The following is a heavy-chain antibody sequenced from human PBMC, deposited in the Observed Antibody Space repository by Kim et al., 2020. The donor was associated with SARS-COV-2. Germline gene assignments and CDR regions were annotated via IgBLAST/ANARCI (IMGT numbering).Heavy chain of an antibody. CDR1: GGSISSGGYY. Sequence: SETLSLTCTVSGGSISSGGYYWSWIRQHTGKGLEWIGYIYYSGSTYYNPSLKSRVTISVDTSKNQFPLKLSSVTAADTAVYYCARGPTRITMIVVVTHWYFDLWGRGALVTVSS. J-gene: IGHJ2*01. CDR3: ARGPTRITMIVVVTHWYFDL. V-gene: IGHV4-31*03. CDR2: IYYSGST. D-gene: IGHD3-22*01.